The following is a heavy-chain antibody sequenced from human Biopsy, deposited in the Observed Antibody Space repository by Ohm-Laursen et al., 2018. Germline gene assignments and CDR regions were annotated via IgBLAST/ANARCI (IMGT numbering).Heavy chain of an antibody. CDR1: GYKFTSYG. V-gene: IGHV1-18*01. J-gene: IGHJ4*02. Sequence: SVKVSYKASGYKFTSYGMSWVRQAPGQGFEWMGRISGYNGNTNYAQKSQGRITMTIDAATSTGYMDLRSLKSDDTAVYYCARIAAAGWDDYWGQGTLVTVSS. CDR2: ISGYNGNT. D-gene: IGHD6-25*01. CDR3: ARIAAAGWDDY.